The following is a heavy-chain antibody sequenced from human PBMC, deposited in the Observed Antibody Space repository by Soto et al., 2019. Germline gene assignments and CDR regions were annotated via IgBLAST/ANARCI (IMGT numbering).Heavy chain of an antibody. CDR3: ARNTYEGGVFHL. CDR2: MTRNSGNT. CDR1: GYPFTNYD. Sequence: QVQLVQCGAEMKKPGASVKFSCRASGYPFTNYDINWVRRAPGQGLGGLGGMTRNSGNTGYGQKSQGRVTVTRDTSISTAYMELSSLRSEDTAVYYCARNTYEGGVFHLWGQGTLVTVSS. J-gene: IGHJ5*02. V-gene: IGHV1-8*01. D-gene: IGHD3-16*01.